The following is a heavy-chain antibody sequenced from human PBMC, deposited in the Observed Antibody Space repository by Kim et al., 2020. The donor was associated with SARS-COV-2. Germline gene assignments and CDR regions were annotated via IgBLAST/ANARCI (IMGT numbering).Heavy chain of an antibody. CDR2: IKQDGSEK. CDR1: GLTFSSYW. Sequence: GGSLRLSCAASGLTFSSYWMSWVRQAPGKGLEWVANIKQDGSEKYYVDSVKGRFTISRDNAKNSLYLQMNSLRAEDTAVYYCARDRDSSGYTDYWGQGTLVTVSS. D-gene: IGHD3-22*01. J-gene: IGHJ4*02. CDR3: ARDRDSSGYTDY. V-gene: IGHV3-7*05.